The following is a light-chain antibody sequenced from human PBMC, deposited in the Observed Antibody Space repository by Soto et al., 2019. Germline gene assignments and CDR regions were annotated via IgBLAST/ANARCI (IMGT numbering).Light chain of an antibody. CDR1: QSVSSSY. V-gene: IGKV3-20*01. Sequence: EIVLTQSPGTLSLSPGERATLSCRASQSVSSSYLAWYQHKPGQAPRLLIYGASSRATGFQDRFSGSGSGTDFTLTISRLEPEDFAVYYCQQYASSPREFTFGPGTKVDIK. CDR3: QQYASSPREFT. CDR2: GAS. J-gene: IGKJ3*01.